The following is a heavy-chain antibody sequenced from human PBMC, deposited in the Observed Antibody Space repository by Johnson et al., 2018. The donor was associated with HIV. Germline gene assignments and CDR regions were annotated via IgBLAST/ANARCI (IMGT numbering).Heavy chain of an antibody. CDR3: TRRSPYDAFDI. CDR2: VYSGGTT. CDR1: GFTVSSNY. V-gene: IGHV3-66*02. Sequence: VQLVESGGGLVQPGGSLRLSCAASGFTVSSNYMSWVRQAPGKGLESVSVVYSGGTTHYADSVKGLSTISRDNSKNTLYLQMNSLRAEDTAVYYCTRRSPYDAFDIWGQGTMVTVSS. J-gene: IGHJ3*02.